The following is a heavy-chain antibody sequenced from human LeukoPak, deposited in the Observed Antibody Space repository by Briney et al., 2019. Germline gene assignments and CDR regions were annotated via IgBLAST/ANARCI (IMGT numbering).Heavy chain of an antibody. J-gene: IGHJ1*01. CDR1: GFTFASYA. CDR2: IIRGGTT. V-gene: IGHV3-23*01. D-gene: IGHD6-13*01. CDR3: ATGIAAAF. Sequence: GGSLRLSCAASGFTFASYAMSWVRQAPGKGLEWVSAIIRGGTTYYVDSVKGRFTISRDNSKNTLYLQMNSLRAEDTAVYYCATGIAAAFWGQGTLVTVSS.